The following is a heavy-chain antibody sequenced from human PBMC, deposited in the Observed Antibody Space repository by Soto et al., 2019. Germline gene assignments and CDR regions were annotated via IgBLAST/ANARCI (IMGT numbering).Heavy chain of an antibody. CDR3: ARSYGSGSPYTFDY. Sequence: TLSLTCTVSGGSISSGGYYWSWIRQHPGKGLEWIGYIYYSGSTYYNPSLKSRVTISVDTSKNQFSLKLSSVTAADTAVYYCARSYGSGSPYTFDYWGQGTLVTVSS. J-gene: IGHJ4*02. CDR1: GGSISSGGYY. D-gene: IGHD3-10*01. V-gene: IGHV4-31*03. CDR2: IYYSGST.